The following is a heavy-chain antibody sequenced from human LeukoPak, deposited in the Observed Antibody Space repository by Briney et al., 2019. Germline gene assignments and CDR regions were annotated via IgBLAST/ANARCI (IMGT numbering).Heavy chain of an antibody. CDR1: SYTFTSYG. J-gene: IGHJ5*02. V-gene: IGHV1-18*01. CDR3: ARDNSVGDSAWWFDP. D-gene: IGHD5-12*01. CDR2: ISAYNGNT. Sequence: ASVKVSCKASSYTFTSYGISWVRQAPGQGLEWMGWISAYNGNTNYAQKLQGRVTMTRDMATSTDYMEVSSLRSEDTAVYYCARDNSVGDSAWWFDPWGQGTLVTVSS.